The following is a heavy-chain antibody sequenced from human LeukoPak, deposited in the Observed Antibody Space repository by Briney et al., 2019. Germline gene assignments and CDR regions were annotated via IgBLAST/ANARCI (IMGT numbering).Heavy chain of an antibody. CDR1: GFTFSSYW. V-gene: IGHV3-74*01. D-gene: IGHD4-23*01. Sequence: PGGSLRLSCAASGFTFSSYWMHWVRQAPGKGLVWVSRINSDGSSTSYADSVKGRFTISRDNAKNTLYLQMNSLRAEDTAVYYCASINYGGNSWFGYYYYGMDVRGQGTTVTVSS. J-gene: IGHJ6*02. CDR2: INSDGSST. CDR3: ASINYGGNSWFGYYYYGMDV.